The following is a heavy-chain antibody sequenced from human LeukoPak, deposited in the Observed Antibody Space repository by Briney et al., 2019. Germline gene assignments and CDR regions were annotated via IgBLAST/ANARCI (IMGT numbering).Heavy chain of an antibody. CDR1: GYTFTSYD. CDR2: MNPNSGNR. J-gene: IGHJ4*02. CDR3: ARGVSGRRIKTRYYFDY. V-gene: IGHV1-8*01. D-gene: IGHD6-19*01. Sequence: GASVKVSCKASGYTFTSYDINWVRQATGQGLEWMGWMNPNSGNRAYAQKFQGRVTMTMNTSISTAYMELSSLRSEDTAVYYCARGVSGRRIKTRYYFDYWGQGTLVTVSS.